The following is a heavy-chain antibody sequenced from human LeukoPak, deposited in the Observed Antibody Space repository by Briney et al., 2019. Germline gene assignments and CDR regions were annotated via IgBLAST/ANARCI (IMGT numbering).Heavy chain of an antibody. CDR2: IFPGDSDT. D-gene: IGHD2-15*01. CDR3: ARLVVAATWGNYYYYYMDV. J-gene: IGHJ6*03. CDR1: GDSFTSYC. V-gene: IGHV5-51*01. Sequence: GESLKISCKASGDSFTSYCVGWLRHLPGKGLEWMGIIFPGDSDTRYSPSFQGQVTISADKSISTAYLQWSSLKASDTAMYYCARLVVAATWGNYYYYYMDVWGKGTTVTVSS.